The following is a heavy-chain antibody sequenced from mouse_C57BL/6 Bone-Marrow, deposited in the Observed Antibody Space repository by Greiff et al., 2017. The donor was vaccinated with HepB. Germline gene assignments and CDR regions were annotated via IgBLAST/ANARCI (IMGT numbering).Heavy chain of an antibody. J-gene: IGHJ4*01. CDR1: GFTFSSYG. Sequence: EVQVVESGGDLVKPGGSLKLSCAASGFTFSSYGMSWVRQTPDKRLEWVATISSGGSYTYYPDSVKGRFTISRDNAKNTLYLQMSSLKSEDTAMYYCARRWTTVVALYYAMDYWGQGTSVTVSS. CDR3: ARRWTTVVALYYAMDY. CDR2: ISSGGSYT. V-gene: IGHV5-6*01. D-gene: IGHD1-1*01.